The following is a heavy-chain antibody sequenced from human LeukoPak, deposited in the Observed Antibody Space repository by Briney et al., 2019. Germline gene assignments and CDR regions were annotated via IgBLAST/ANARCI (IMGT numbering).Heavy chain of an antibody. V-gene: IGHV4-61*02. CDR1: GGSISRGSYF. J-gene: IGHJ4*02. Sequence: SETLSLTCTVSGGSISRGSYFWSWIRQPAGKGLEWIGRVYTSETPKYNPSLKSRVTISVDTSRNQFSLKLSSVTAADTAVYYCARRMGDYDFWSGYSVYYFDYWGQGTLVTVSS. CDR3: ARRMGDYDFWSGYSVYYFDY. CDR2: VYTSETP. D-gene: IGHD3-3*01.